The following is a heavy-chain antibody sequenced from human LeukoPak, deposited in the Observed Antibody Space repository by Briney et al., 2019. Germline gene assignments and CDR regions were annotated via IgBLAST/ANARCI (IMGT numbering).Heavy chain of an antibody. J-gene: IGHJ4*02. V-gene: IGHV1-69*13. CDR3: ARDEGGPYGLNFDY. CDR2: IIPIFGTA. D-gene: IGHD3-10*01. CDR1: GGTFSSYA. Sequence: SVKVSCKASGGTFSSYAISWVRQAPGQGLEWTGGIIPIFGTANYAQKFQGRVTITADESTSTAYMELSSLRSEDTAVYYCARDEGGPYGLNFDYWGQGTLVTVSS.